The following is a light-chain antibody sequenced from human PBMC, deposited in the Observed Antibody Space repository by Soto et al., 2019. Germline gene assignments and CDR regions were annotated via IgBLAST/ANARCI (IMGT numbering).Light chain of an antibody. V-gene: IGKV1-5*01. CDR1: QSITAS. J-gene: IGKJ1*01. CDR2: DVS. Sequence: DIQMTQSPSTLSASVGDSVTITCRASQSITASLAWYQQKPGEAPKLLIYDVSILESGVPSRFSGSGSGTEFSLTIRSLQSDDFATYYCQHYNSYSEAFCQGTKVDNK. CDR3: QHYNSYSEA.